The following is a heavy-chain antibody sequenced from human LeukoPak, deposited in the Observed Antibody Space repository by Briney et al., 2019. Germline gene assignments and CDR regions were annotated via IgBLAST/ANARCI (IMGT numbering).Heavy chain of an antibody. Sequence: TASETLSLTCTVSGGSISSSSYYWGWIRQPPGKGLEWIGSIYYSGSTYYNPSLKSRVTISVDTSKNQFSLKLSSVTAADTAVYYCAREYYYDSSGFDYWGQGTLVTVSS. V-gene: IGHV4-39*02. CDR2: IYYSGST. D-gene: IGHD3-22*01. J-gene: IGHJ4*02. CDR3: AREYYYDSSGFDY. CDR1: GGSISSSSYY.